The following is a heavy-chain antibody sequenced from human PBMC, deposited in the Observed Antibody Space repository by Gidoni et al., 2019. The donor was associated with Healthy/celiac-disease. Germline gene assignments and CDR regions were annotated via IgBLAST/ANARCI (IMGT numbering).Heavy chain of an antibody. Sequence: QVQLVQSGAEVKKPGASVKVSCKASGYTFTSYDINWVRQATGPGLEWMGWMNPNSGNTGYAQKFQGRVTMTRNTSISTAYMELSSLRSEDTAVYYCARETVMITFGGVISAGWFDPWGQGTLVTVSS. CDR2: MNPNSGNT. V-gene: IGHV1-8*01. CDR3: ARETVMITFGGVISAGWFDP. J-gene: IGHJ5*02. D-gene: IGHD3-16*02. CDR1: GYTFTSYD.